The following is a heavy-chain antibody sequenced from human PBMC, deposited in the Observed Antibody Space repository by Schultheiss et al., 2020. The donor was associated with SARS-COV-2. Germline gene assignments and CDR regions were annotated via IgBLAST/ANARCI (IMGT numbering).Heavy chain of an antibody. V-gene: IGHV3-30*01. CDR2: ISYDGSNK. D-gene: IGHD3-22*01. Sequence: GGSLRLSCAASGFTFSSYAMHWVRQAPAKGLEWVAVISYDGSNKYYADSVKGRFTISRDNSKNTLYLQMNSLRAEDTAVYYCARDYYDSSGYYFLGFGGAFDIWGQGTMVTVSS. CDR1: GFTFSSYA. J-gene: IGHJ3*02. CDR3: ARDYYDSSGYYFLGFGGAFDI.